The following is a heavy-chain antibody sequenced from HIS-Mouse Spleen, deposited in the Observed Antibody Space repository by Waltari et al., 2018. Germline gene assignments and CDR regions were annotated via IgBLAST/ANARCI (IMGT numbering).Heavy chain of an antibody. CDR3: AREIPYSSSWYDWYFDL. V-gene: IGHV4-39*07. J-gene: IGHJ2*01. CDR1: GGSISSSSHS. Sequence: QLQLQESGPGLVKPSETLSLTCTVPGGSISSSSHSWGWIRQPPGKGLEWIGSIYSSGSTYYNPSLKSRVTISVDTSKNQFSLKLSSVTAADTAVYYCAREIPYSSSWYDWYFDLWGRGTLVTVSS. D-gene: IGHD6-13*01. CDR2: IYSSGST.